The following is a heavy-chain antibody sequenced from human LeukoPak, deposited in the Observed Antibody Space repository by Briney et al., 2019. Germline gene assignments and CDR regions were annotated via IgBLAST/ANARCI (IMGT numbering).Heavy chain of an antibody. CDR3: ARDPLRYPPLNPFDY. V-gene: IGHV3-21*01. D-gene: IGHD4-17*01. J-gene: IGHJ4*02. Sequence: GGSLRLSCAASGFTFSSYSMNWVRQAPGKGLEWVSSISSSSSYIYYADSVKGRFTISRDSAKNSLYLQMNSLRAEDTAVYYCARDPLRYPPLNPFDYWGQGTLVTVSS. CDR1: GFTFSSYS. CDR2: ISSSSSYI.